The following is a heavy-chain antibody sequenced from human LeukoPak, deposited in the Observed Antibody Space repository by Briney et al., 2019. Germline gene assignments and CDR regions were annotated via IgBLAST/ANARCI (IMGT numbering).Heavy chain of an antibody. CDR2: INPNRGGT. Sequence: ASVKVSCKASGYTYTGYYMHWVRQAPGQGLEWRGWINPNRGGTNYAQKFQGRVTMTRDTSISTAYMELSRLRSDDTAVYYCARTKAGITMIVVEDTWFDPWGQGTLVTVSS. CDR1: GYTYTGYY. V-gene: IGHV1-2*02. D-gene: IGHD3-22*01. CDR3: ARTKAGITMIVVEDTWFDP. J-gene: IGHJ5*02.